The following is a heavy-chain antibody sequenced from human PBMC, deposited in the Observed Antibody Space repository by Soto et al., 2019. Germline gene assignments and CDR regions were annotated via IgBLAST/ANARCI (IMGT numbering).Heavy chain of an antibody. CDR3: ARDTILVPFDY. CDR1: GFTFSSYW. D-gene: IGHD6-6*01. CDR2: INSDGSST. V-gene: IGHV3-74*01. J-gene: IGHJ4*02. Sequence: PGGSLRLSCAASGFTFSSYWLHWVRQAPGKGLVWVSRINSDGSSTSYADSVKGRFTIARDNAKNTLYLQMNSLTAEDTAVYYCARDTILVPFDYWGQGTVVTVSA.